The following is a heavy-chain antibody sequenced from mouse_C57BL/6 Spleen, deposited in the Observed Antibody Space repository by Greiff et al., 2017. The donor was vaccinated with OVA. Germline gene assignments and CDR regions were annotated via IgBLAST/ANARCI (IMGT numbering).Heavy chain of an antibody. V-gene: IGHV1-82*01. CDR1: GYAFSSSW. J-gene: IGHJ2*01. CDR3: ARSRITTVVATDYFDY. D-gene: IGHD1-1*01. Sequence: VQLQQSGPELVKPGASVKFSCKASGYAFSSSWMNWVKQRPGKGLEWIGRIYPGDGDTNYNGKFKGKATLTADKSSSTAYMQLSSLTSEDSAVYFCARSRITTVVATDYFDYWGQGTTLTVSS. CDR2: IYPGDGDT.